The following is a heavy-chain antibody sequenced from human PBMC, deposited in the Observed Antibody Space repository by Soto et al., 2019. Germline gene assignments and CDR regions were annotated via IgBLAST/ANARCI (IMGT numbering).Heavy chain of an antibody. CDR2: IKQDGSEK. CDR3: ARSRGYCSGGSCYSTLYYYYMEV. J-gene: IGHJ6*03. D-gene: IGHD2-15*01. V-gene: IGHV3-7*01. Sequence: GGSLRLSCAASGFTFSSYWMSWVRQAPGKGLEWVANIKQDGSEKYYVDSVKGRFTISRDNAKNSLYLQMNSLRAEDTAVYYCARSRGYCSGGSCYSTLYYYYMEVWGKGTTVTVSS. CDR1: GFTFSSYW.